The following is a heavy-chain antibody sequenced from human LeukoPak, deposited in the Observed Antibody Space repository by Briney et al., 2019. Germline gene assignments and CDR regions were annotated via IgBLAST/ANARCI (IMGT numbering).Heavy chain of an antibody. CDR2: IYYSGST. CDR1: GGSISSSSYY. CDR3: AREKNSHGRSYGMDV. J-gene: IGHJ6*02. Sequence: SETLSLTCTVSGGSISSSSYYWGWIRQPPGKGLEWIGSIYYSGSTYYNPSLKSRVTISVDTSKNQFSLKLSSVTAADTAVYYCAREKNSHGRSYGMDVWGQGTTVTVSS. D-gene: IGHD5-18*01. V-gene: IGHV4-39*02.